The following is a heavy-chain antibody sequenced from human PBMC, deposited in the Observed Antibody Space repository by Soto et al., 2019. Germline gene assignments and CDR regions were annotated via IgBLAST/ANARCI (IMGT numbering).Heavy chain of an antibody. Sequence: GASVKVSCKASGYTFTSYYMHWVRQAPGQGLEWMGIINPSGGSTSYAQKFQGRVTMTRDTSTSTVYMELSSLRSEDTAVYYRARDAVYSGSYSGVNGADYWGQGTLVTVSS. J-gene: IGHJ4*02. V-gene: IGHV1-46*01. CDR3: ARDAVYSGSYSGVNGADY. D-gene: IGHD1-26*01. CDR1: GYTFTSYY. CDR2: INPSGGST.